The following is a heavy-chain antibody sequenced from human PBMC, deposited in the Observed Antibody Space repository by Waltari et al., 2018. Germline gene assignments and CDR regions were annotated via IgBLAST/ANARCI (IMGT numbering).Heavy chain of an antibody. CDR3: ARDHSSSWHYYYYGMDV. CDR2: IYYSGST. CDR1: GGSISSYY. Sequence: QVQLQESGPGLVKPSETLSLTCTVSGGSISSYYWSWIRQPPGKGLEWIGYIYYSGSTNHNPSLKSRVTISVDTSKNQFSLKLSSVTAADTAVYYCARDHSSSWHYYYYGMDVWGQGTTVTVSS. D-gene: IGHD6-13*01. V-gene: IGHV4-59*01. J-gene: IGHJ6*02.